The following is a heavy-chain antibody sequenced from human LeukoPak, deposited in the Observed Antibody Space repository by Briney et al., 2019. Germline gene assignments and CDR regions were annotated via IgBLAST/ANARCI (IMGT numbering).Heavy chain of an antibody. CDR3: ARAGRIYYAASGFDY. J-gene: IGHJ4*02. CDR1: GGSFSGYY. V-gene: IGHV4-34*01. CDR2: INHSGST. Sequence: SETLSLTCAVYGGSFSGYYWSWIRQPPGKGLEWIGEINHSGSTNYNPSLKSRVTISLDTSKNQFSLKLSSVTAADTAVYYCARAGRIYYAASGFDYWGQGTLVTVSS. D-gene: IGHD2-2*01.